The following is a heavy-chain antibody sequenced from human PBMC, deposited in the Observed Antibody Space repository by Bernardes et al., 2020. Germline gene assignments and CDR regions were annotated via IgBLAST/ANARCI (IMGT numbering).Heavy chain of an antibody. D-gene: IGHD3-22*01. Sequence: GGSLRLSCAASGFTFSSYSMNWVRQAPGKGLEWVSSISSSSSYIYYADSVKGRFTISRDNAKNSLYLQMNSLRAEDTAVYYCAREPARYYYDSSGDDAFDIWGQGTMVTVSS. J-gene: IGHJ3*02. CDR1: GFTFSSYS. CDR2: ISSSSSYI. V-gene: IGHV3-21*01. CDR3: AREPARYYYDSSGDDAFDI.